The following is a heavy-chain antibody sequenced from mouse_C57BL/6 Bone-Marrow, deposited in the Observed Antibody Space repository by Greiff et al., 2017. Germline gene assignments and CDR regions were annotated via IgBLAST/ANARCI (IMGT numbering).Heavy chain of an antibody. CDR1: GYSFTGYF. V-gene: IGHV1-20*01. D-gene: IGHD1-1*01. Sequence: VQLKQSGPELVKPGDSVKISCKASGYSFTGYFMNWVMQSHGKSLEWIGRINPYNGDTFYNQKFKGKATLTVDKSSSTAHMELRSLTSEDSAVYYCASPYYYGSSPFAYWGQGTLVTVSA. CDR2: INPYNGDT. J-gene: IGHJ3*01. CDR3: ASPYYYGSSPFAY.